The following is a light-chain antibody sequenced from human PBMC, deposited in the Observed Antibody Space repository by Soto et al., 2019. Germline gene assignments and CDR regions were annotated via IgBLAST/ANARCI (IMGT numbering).Light chain of an antibody. Sequence: QSVLTQPPSVSGAPGQRVTISCTGSDSNIGAGYDVHWYQQLPGTAPKLLVYTNNNRPSGVPDRFSGSKSGTSASLAISGLQAEDEAEYYCQSYDTRPSGSFVFGTGTKLTVL. CDR3: QSYDTRPSGSFV. CDR2: TNN. J-gene: IGLJ1*01. V-gene: IGLV1-40*01. CDR1: DSNIGAGYD.